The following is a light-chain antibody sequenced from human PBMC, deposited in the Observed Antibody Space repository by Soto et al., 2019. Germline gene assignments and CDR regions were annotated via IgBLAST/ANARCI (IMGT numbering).Light chain of an antibody. Sequence: ELVLTQSPGTLSLSPGERATLSCRASQSVSSSFLAWYQQKPGQAPRLLIYGASSKSIGIPDRFSGSGSGTDFTLTISRLEPEDFAVYYCQQYDSSPWTFGQGTKVEIK. CDR3: QQYDSSPWT. V-gene: IGKV3-20*01. CDR1: QSVSSSF. J-gene: IGKJ1*01. CDR2: GAS.